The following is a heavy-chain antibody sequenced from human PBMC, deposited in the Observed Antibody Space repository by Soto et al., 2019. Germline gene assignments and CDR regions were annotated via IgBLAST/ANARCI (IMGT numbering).Heavy chain of an antibody. CDR2: IFYFGST. J-gene: IGHJ4*02. Sequence: SETLSLTCTVSGGSISSYYWSWIRQTPGKGLEWIGYIFYFGSTNYNPSLKSRVTLSIDTSKNQLSLKLSSVTAADTAVYYCARVANDYGDYQLDSWGQGTLVTVSS. V-gene: IGHV4-59*08. D-gene: IGHD4-17*01. CDR1: GGSISSYY. CDR3: ARVANDYGDYQLDS.